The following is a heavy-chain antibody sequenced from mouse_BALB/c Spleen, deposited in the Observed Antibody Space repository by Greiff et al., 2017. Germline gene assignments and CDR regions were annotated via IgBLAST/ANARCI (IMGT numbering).Heavy chain of an antibody. V-gene: IGHV1S22*01. Sequence: LQQSGSELVRPGASVKLSCKASGYTFTSYWMHWVKQRPGQGLEWIGNIYPGSGSTNYDEKFKSKATLTVDTSSSTAYMQLSSLTSEDSAVYYCARRRSNYWGQGTTLTVSS. J-gene: IGHJ2*01. CDR2: IYPGSGST. CDR1: GYTFTSYW. CDR3: ARRRSNY.